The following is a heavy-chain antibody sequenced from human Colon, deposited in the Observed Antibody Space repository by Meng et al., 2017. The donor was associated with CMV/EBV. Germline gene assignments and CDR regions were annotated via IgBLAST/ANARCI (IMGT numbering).Heavy chain of an antibody. CDR3: FRPGPWGP. V-gene: IGHV6-1*01. CDR1: GDSVSSNSAT. Sequence: SQTLSLTWAISGDSVSSNSATWNGIRQSPSRGLEWLGRTYYRSKWYTDYAVSVKSRIAINPDTAKNQFSLQLNSVTPEDTAVYSCFRPGPWGPWVPGTLVPLSS. CDR2: TYYRSKWYT. J-gene: IGHJ1*01. D-gene: IGHD3-16*01.